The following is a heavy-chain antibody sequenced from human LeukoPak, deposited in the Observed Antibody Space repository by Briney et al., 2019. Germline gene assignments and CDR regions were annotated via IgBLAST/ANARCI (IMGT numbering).Heavy chain of an antibody. J-gene: IGHJ4*02. CDR3: ARSSLYDY. Sequence: GGSVRLSCGASGFTFSSYSMNWVRQAPGKGLEWISYISSSTSTIYYADSVKGRFTISRDNAKNSLYLQMNSLRAEDTAVYYCARSSLYDYWGQGTLVTVSS. V-gene: IGHV3-48*01. CDR2: ISSSTSTI. CDR1: GFTFSSYS.